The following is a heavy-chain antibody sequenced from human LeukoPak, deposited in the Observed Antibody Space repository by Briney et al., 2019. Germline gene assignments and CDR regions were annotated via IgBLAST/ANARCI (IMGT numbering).Heavy chain of an antibody. D-gene: IGHD2-2*01. J-gene: IGHJ6*03. Sequence: GGSLRLSCAASGFTFSSYAMSWVRQAPGKGLEWVSAISGSGGSTYYADSVKGRFTISRDNSKNTLYLQMNSLRAEDTAVYYCAKARGVVVPAATRYYYYYYMDVWGKGTTVTVSS. CDR3: AKARGVVVPAATRYYYYYYMDV. CDR1: GFTFSSYA. V-gene: IGHV3-23*01. CDR2: ISGSGGST.